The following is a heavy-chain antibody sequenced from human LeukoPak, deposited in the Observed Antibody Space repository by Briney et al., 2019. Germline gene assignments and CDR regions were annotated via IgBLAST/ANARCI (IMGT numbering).Heavy chain of an antibody. V-gene: IGHV3-21*01. CDR1: GFSFSSYS. Sequence: PGGSLRLSCAASGFSFSSYSMNWVRQAPGKGLEWVSSISSSSSYIYYADSVKDRFTISRDNAKNSLYLQMNSLRAEDTAVYYCARPLPYSSGWLRLDAFDIWGQGTMVTVSS. CDR2: ISSSSSYI. D-gene: IGHD6-19*01. CDR3: ARPLPYSSGWLRLDAFDI. J-gene: IGHJ3*02.